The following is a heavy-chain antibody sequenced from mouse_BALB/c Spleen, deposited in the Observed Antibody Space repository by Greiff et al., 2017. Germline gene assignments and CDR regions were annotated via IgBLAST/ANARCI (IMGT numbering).Heavy chain of an antibody. Sequence: VQLQQSGAELVKPGASVKLSCTASGFNIKDTYMHWVKQRPEQGLEWIGRIDPANGNTKYDPKFQGKATITADTSSNTAYLQLSSLTSEDTAVYYCAPTVVATDYFDYWGQGTTLTVSS. J-gene: IGHJ2*01. V-gene: IGHV14-3*02. CDR2: IDPANGNT. CDR1: GFNIKDTY. D-gene: IGHD1-1*01. CDR3: APTVVATDYFDY.